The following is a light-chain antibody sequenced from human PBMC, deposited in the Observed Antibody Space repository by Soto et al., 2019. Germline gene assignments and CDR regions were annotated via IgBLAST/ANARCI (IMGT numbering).Light chain of an antibody. J-gene: IGKJ5*01. CDR2: SAS. CDR1: QSVSSNY. CDR3: QQYGSSPT. Sequence: EIVLTQSPGTLSLSPGERATLSCRASQSVSSNYLAWYQQKPGQAPRVLIYSASNRATGIPDRFSGSGSGTDFTLTITRLQPEDFAVYYCQQYGSSPTFGQGTRLEIK. V-gene: IGKV3-20*01.